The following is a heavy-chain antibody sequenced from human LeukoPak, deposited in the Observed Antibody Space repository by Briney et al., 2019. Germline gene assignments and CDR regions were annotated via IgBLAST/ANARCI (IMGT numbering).Heavy chain of an antibody. CDR1: GLTFSSYG. Sequence: PGRSLRLSCAASGLTFSSYGMHWVRQAPGKGLEWVAVISYDGSNKYYADSVKGRFTISRDNSKNTLYLQMNSLRAEDTAVYYCAKDRDYYGSGSYYSPYYYYGMDVWGKGATVTVSS. V-gene: IGHV3-30*18. CDR2: ISYDGSNK. D-gene: IGHD3-10*01. CDR3: AKDRDYYGSGSYYSPYYYYGMDV. J-gene: IGHJ6*04.